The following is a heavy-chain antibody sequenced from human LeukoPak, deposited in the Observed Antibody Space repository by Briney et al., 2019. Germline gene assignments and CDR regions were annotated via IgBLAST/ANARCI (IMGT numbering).Heavy chain of an antibody. CDR1: GGSISSDY. V-gene: IGHV4-59*01. CDR2: IYHSGST. Sequence: PSETLSLTCTVSGGSISSDYWSWLRQPPGKGLEWIGYIYHSGSTNYNPSLKSRVTISVDTSKNQFSLKLSSVTAADTAVYYCAKSDNSGWLTWFDPWGQGTLVTVSS. CDR3: AKSDNSGWLTWFDP. D-gene: IGHD6-19*01. J-gene: IGHJ5*02.